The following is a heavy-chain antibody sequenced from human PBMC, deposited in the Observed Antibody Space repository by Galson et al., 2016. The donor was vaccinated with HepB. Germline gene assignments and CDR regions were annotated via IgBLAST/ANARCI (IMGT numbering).Heavy chain of an antibody. D-gene: IGHD3-16*01. CDR2: ISGGGTVI. J-gene: IGHJ4*02. CDR3: AKDFTSGDGVWDFDY. Sequence: SLRLSCAASGFTFSPYGMSWVRQAPGKGLEWVSDISGGGTVINYADSVKGRFVISTDNSKSTLYLQMNSLRVEDTAVYYCAKDFTSGDGVWDFDYWGQGTLVTVS. V-gene: IGHV3-23*03. CDR1: GFTFSPYG.